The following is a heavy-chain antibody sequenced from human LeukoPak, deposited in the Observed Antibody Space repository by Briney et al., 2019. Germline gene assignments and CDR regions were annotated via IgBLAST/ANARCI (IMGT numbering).Heavy chain of an antibody. D-gene: IGHD6-19*01. J-gene: IGHJ6*02. CDR3: AKVEVYSSGWYRGFYGMDV. V-gene: IGHV3-30*18. Sequence: GRSLRLSCAASGFTFSSYGMHWVRQAPGKGLEWVAVISYDGSNKYYADSVKGRLTISRDNSKNTLYLQMNSLRAEDTAVYYCAKVEVYSSGWYRGFYGMDVWGQGTTVTVSS. CDR1: GFTFSSYG. CDR2: ISYDGSNK.